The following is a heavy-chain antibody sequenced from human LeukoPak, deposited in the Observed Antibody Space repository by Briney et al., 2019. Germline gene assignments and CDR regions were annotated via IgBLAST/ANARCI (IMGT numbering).Heavy chain of an antibody. D-gene: IGHD6-13*01. CDR2: INHSGST. CDR1: AGSFSGYY. V-gene: IGHV4-34*01. CDR3: ARTEQQLVLWFYP. J-gene: IGHJ5*02. Sequence: SETLSLTCAVYAGSFSGYYWSWIRQPPGKGLEWIGEINHSGSTNYNPSLKSRVTISVDTSKNQFSLKLSAVTAADTAVYYCARTEQQLVLWFYPWAQGTLVTVSS.